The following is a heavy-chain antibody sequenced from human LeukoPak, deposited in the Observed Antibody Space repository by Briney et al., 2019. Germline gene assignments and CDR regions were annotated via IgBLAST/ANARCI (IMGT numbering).Heavy chain of an antibody. CDR1: GDSVSSNTGG. V-gene: IGHV6-1*01. Sequence: SQTLSLTCAISGDSVSSNTGGWNWIRQSPSRGLEWLGRTYYRSKWYYDYAVSVKSRISINPDTSKNQFSLQLDSVTPDDTAVYYCARGGLVRSPRGYFDFWGQGTLVTVSS. J-gene: IGHJ4*02. CDR2: TYYRSKWYY. D-gene: IGHD1-26*01. CDR3: ARGGLVRSPRGYFDF.